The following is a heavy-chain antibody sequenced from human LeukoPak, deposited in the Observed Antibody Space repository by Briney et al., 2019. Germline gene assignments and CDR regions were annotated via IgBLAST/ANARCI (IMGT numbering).Heavy chain of an antibody. V-gene: IGHV4-61*05. CDR2: IYTNGGI. CDR3: AKTRSSPSWFDP. CDR1: GGSISSSSYY. Sequence: SETLSLTCTVSGGSISSSSYYWGWIRQPPGKGLEWIGGIYTNGGINYNPSLKSRVTISFDKSQNQLSLRLSSVTAADTAVYYCAKTRSSPSWFDPWGQGTLVTVSS. J-gene: IGHJ5*02.